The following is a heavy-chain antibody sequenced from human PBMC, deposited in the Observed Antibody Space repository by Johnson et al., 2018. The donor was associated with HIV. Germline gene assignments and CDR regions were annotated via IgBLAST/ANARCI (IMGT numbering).Heavy chain of an antibody. CDR2: IYSGGRT. J-gene: IGHJ3*02. V-gene: IGHV3-53*01. CDR1: GFTVSSNY. D-gene: IGHD6-19*01. CDR3: ATSVEQWLVWNAFDI. Sequence: EELVESGGGLILPGGSLRLSCAASGFTVSSNYMSWVRQAPGKGLEWVSVIYSGGRTYYADSVKGRFTISRDNSKNTLYLQMNSLRAEDTAVYYCATSVEQWLVWNAFDIWGQGTMVTVSS.